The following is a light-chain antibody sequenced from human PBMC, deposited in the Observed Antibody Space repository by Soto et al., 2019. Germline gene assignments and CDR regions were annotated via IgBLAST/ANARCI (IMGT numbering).Light chain of an antibody. V-gene: IGLV2-23*02. CDR2: EVT. CDR1: SSDVGSHNF. Sequence: QSALTQPASVSGSPGQSITISCTGTSSDVGSHNFVSWYQQRPGKAPKLMIFEVTKRPSGVSSRFSASKSGNTASLTISGVQAEDEADYYCCSFTTTRFYVFGPGTKLTVL. CDR3: CSFTTTRFYV. J-gene: IGLJ1*01.